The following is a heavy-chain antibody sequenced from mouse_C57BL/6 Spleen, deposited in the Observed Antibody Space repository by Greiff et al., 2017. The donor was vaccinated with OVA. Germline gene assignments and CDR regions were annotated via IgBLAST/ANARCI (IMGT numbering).Heavy chain of an antibody. J-gene: IGHJ2*01. V-gene: IGHV1-15*01. D-gene: IGHD2-10*01. CDR1: GYTFTDYE. CDR3: TRGGALLFDY. CDR2: IDPETGGT. Sequence: QVQLKESGAELVRPGASVTLSCKASGYTFTDYEMHWVKQTPVHGLEWIGAIDPETGGTAYNQKFKGKAILTADKSSSTAYMELRSLTTEDSAGYYCTRGGALLFDYWGQGTTLTVSS.